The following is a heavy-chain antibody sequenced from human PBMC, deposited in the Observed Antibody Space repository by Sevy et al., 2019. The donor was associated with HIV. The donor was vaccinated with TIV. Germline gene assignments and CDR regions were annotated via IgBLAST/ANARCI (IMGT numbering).Heavy chain of an antibody. CDR3: VEGARYTISNDAFDI. D-gene: IGHD2-2*02. J-gene: IGHJ3*02. CDR2: ISGGGGDT. Sequence: GGSLRLSCEASGFTFSSNAMSWVRQAPGKGLEWVSGISGGGGDTFYADSVKGRFSISRDNSKNTLFLQINSLRADDTALYYCVEGARYTISNDAFDIWGQGTMVTVSS. V-gene: IGHV3-23*01. CDR1: GFTFSSNA.